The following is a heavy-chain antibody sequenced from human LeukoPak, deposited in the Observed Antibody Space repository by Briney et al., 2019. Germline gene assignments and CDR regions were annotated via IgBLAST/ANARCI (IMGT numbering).Heavy chain of an antibody. Sequence: ASVKVSCKASGYTFTNYDINWVRPTTGQGLEWIGWMNPNSGHSGYAQELQGRVTMTRDTSISTAYMELSSLTSEDTPLYYCARFSHDETHGDYAFDDWGQGTLVTVSS. V-gene: IGHV1-8*01. D-gene: IGHD4-17*01. CDR3: ARFSHDETHGDYAFDD. CDR1: GYTFTNYD. J-gene: IGHJ4*02. CDR2: MNPNSGHS.